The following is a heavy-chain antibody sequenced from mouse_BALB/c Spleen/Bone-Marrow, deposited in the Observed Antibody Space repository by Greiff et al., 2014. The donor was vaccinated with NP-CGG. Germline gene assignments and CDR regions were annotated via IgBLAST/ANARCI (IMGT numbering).Heavy chain of an antibody. J-gene: IGHJ2*01. Sequence: EVQLQQSGAELAKPGASVRLSCTASGFNIKDTYIHWVKQRPEQGLEWIGRIDPANGNTKYDPKFQGKATITADTSSNTAYLQLSSLTSEDTAVYYCASYRLRTYFDYWGQGTTLTVSS. CDR3: ASYRLRTYFDY. CDR2: IDPANGNT. D-gene: IGHD2-14*01. V-gene: IGHV14-3*02. CDR1: GFNIKDTY.